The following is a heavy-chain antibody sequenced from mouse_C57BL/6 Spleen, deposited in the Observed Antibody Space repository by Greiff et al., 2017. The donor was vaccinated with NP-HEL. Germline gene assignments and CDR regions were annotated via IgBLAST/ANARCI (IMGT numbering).Heavy chain of an antibody. D-gene: IGHD2-4*01. CDR3: AREEDDYDYFDY. Sequence: EVQLQQSGPELVKPGASVKISCKASGYTFTDYYMNWVKQSHGKSLEWIGDINPNNGGTSYNQKFKGKATLTVDKSSSTAYMELRSLTSEDSAVYYCAREEDDYDYFDYWGQGTTLTVSS. CDR1: GYTFTDYY. CDR2: INPNNGGT. V-gene: IGHV1-26*01. J-gene: IGHJ2*01.